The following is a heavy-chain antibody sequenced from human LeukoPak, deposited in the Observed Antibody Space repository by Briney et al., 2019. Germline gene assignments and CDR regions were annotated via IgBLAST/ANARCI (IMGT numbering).Heavy chain of an antibody. CDR3: ARRIAVAGYYYYYYMDV. J-gene: IGHJ6*03. CDR1: GGSISSYY. CDR2: IYYSGST. Sequence: SETLSLTCSVSGGSISSYYWNFIRQPPGKGLEWIGNIYYSGSTNYNPSLKSRVTISIDTSKNQFSLKLSSVTAADTAVYYCARRIAVAGYYYYYYMDVWGKGTTVTVSS. V-gene: IGHV4-59*01. D-gene: IGHD6-19*01.